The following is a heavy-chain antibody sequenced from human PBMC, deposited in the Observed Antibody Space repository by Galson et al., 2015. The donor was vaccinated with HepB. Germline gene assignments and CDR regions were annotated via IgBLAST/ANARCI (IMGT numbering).Heavy chain of an antibody. Sequence: SLRLSCAASGFTVSSNYMSWVRQAPGKGLEWVSVIYSGGSTYYADSVKGRFTISRDNSKNTLYLQMNSLRAEDTAVYYCARDRGITGDYYYGMDVWGQGTTVTVSS. V-gene: IGHV3-66*02. CDR2: IYSGGST. CDR1: GFTVSSNY. J-gene: IGHJ6*02. D-gene: IGHD7-27*01. CDR3: ARDRGITGDYYYGMDV.